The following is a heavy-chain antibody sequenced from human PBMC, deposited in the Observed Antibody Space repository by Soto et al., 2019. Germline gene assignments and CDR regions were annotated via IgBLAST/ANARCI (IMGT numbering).Heavy chain of an antibody. Sequence: GGSLRLSCAVSGFTFRSYSMNWVRQAPGKGLEWVSSISSSSSYIYYADSVKGRFTISRDNAKNSLYLQVNSLRAEDTAVYYCARAEGYCTDGVCWDYDMDVWGQGTTVTV. CDR3: ARAEGYCTDGVCWDYDMDV. D-gene: IGHD2-8*01. J-gene: IGHJ6*02. CDR1: GFTFRSYS. CDR2: ISSSSSYI. V-gene: IGHV3-21*01.